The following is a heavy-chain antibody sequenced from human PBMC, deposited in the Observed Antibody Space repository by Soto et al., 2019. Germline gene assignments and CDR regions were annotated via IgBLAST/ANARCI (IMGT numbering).Heavy chain of an antibody. Sequence: QVQLVQSGAEVKKPGSSVKVSCTASGGACRNYAVSWVRQAPGQGLEWMGAVMPTFGAGVYAQKFQGRLTIFADESTNPAYLTVSSPTFEDATIYYGAASRGLYEAMDAWGQGTTLTVSS. CDR2: VMPTFGAG. CDR3: AASRGLYEAMDA. V-gene: IGHV1-69*01. D-gene: IGHD2-8*01. CDR1: GGACRNYA. J-gene: IGHJ6*01.